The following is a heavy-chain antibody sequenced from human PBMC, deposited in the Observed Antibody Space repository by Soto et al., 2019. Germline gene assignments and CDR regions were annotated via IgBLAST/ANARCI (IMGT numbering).Heavy chain of an antibody. J-gene: IGHJ5*02. V-gene: IGHV4-39*01. D-gene: IGHD3-16*02. CDR2: IYYSGST. Sequence: QLQLQESGPGLVKPSETLSLTCTVSGGSISSSSYYWGWIRQPPGKGLEWIGRIYYSGSTYYNPSLKSRVTISVDTSKNQFSLKLSSVTAADTAVYYCARGNYDYVWGSYRYAWFDPWGQGTLVTVSS. CDR1: GGSISSSSYY. CDR3: ARGNYDYVWGSYRYAWFDP.